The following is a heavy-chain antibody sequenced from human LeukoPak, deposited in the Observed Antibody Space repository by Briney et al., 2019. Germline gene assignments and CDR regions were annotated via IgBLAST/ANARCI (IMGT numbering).Heavy chain of an antibody. CDR3: ASDTGYFDSTTLGY. CDR1: GGTFSSYA. D-gene: IGHD2/OR15-2a*01. Sequence: ASVKVSCKASGGTFSSYAISWVRQAPGQGLEWMGGIIPIFGTANYAQKFQGRVTITTDESTSTAYMELSSLRSEDTAVCYCASDTGYFDSTTLGYWGQGTLVTVSS. V-gene: IGHV1-69*05. J-gene: IGHJ4*02. CDR2: IIPIFGTA.